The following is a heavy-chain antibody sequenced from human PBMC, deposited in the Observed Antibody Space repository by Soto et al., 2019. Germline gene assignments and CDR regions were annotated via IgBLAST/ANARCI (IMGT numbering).Heavy chain of an antibody. CDR3: VKGNWGDY. CDR1: GFTFITYD. J-gene: IGHJ4*02. CDR2: SRGSDGST. D-gene: IGHD7-27*01. Sequence: EVQLLESGGGSVQPGGSLRLSCVASGFTFITYDMTWVRQAPGKGLEWVSVSRGSDGSTYYADSVKGRFTISRDNSKNTVYLQMNSLRADDTAIYYCVKGNWGDYWAQGTLVTVSS. V-gene: IGHV3-23*01.